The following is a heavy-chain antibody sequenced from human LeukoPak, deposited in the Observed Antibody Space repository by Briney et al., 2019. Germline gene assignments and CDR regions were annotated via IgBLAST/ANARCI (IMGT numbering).Heavy chain of an antibody. Sequence: GGSLRLSCAASGFTFSSYEMNWVRQAPGKGLEWGSYISSSASTIYSADSVKGRFTISRDNAKNSLYLQMNSLRAEDTAVYYCARLPGYSSSWYDWYFDLWGRGTLVTVSS. CDR2: ISSSASTI. V-gene: IGHV3-48*03. CDR3: ARLPGYSSSWYDWYFDL. D-gene: IGHD6-13*01. CDR1: GFTFSSYE. J-gene: IGHJ2*01.